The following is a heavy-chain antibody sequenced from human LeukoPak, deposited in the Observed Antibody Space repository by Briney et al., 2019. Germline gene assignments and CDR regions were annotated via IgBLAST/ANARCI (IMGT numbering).Heavy chain of an antibody. CDR2: ISWNSGSI. J-gene: IGHJ5*02. Sequence: PGGSLRLSCAASGFTFDDYAMHWVRQAPGKGLEWVSGISWNSGSIGYADSVKGRFTISRDNSKSTVYLQMNSLRVEDAAVYYCSKDLTSDFGGDLDPWGQGTLVTVSS. CDR1: GFTFDDYA. D-gene: IGHD3-10*01. CDR3: SKDLTSDFGGDLDP. V-gene: IGHV3-9*01.